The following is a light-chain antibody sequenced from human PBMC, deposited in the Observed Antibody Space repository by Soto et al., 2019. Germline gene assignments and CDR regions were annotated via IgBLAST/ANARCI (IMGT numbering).Light chain of an antibody. CDR1: QSVSSN. J-gene: IGKJ2*01. CDR2: GAS. V-gene: IGKV3-15*01. Sequence: EIVMTQSPATLSVSPGERATLACRASQSVSSNLAWYQQKPGQAPRLLIYGASTRATGIPARFSGSGSGTDFPPTISRLRSKDFAVYYCQKNNNWPPRPFGQGTKLEIK. CDR3: QKNNNWPPRP.